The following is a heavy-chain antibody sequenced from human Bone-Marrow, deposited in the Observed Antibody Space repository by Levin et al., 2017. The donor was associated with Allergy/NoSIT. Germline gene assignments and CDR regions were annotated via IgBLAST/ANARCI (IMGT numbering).Heavy chain of an antibody. D-gene: IGHD3-10*01. CDR1: GFTFSTCS. J-gene: IGHJ4*02. Sequence: SGGSLRLSCAASGFTFSTCSMNWVRQAPGKGLEWISYISSSSGSIYYADSVQGRFTISRDNAKNSLYPQMNSLRAEDTAVYYCASNNYYYGSGSYLDYWGQGTLVTVSS. CDR3: ASNNYYYGSGSYLDY. CDR2: ISSSSGSI. V-gene: IGHV3-48*01.